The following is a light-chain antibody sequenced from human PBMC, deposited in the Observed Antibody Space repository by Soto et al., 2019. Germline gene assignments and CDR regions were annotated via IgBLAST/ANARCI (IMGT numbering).Light chain of an antibody. CDR2: ANN. J-gene: IGLJ1*01. Sequence: QSARTQPPSVSGAPGQRVTISCTGSSSNIGAGYDVHWYQQLPGTAPKLLIYANNNRPSGVPDRFAGSKSGTPVSLAITGLQSDDEADYYCQSYDSSLSGYVFGTGTKVTVL. CDR3: QSYDSSLSGYV. CDR1: SSNIGAGYD. V-gene: IGLV1-40*01.